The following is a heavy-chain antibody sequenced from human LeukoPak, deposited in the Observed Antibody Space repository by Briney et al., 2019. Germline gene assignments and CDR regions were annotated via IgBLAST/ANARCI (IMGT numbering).Heavy chain of an antibody. Sequence: ASVKVSCKASGYTFTGYCIHWVRQAPGQGLEWMGWINPNSGGTIYAQKFQGRVAMTKDTSISTAYMDLSRLGSDVTAVYYCASARGQYYYYMDVWGKGTTVTVSS. CDR3: ASARGQYYYYMDV. V-gene: IGHV1-2*02. CDR1: GYTFTGYC. J-gene: IGHJ6*03. CDR2: INPNSGGT.